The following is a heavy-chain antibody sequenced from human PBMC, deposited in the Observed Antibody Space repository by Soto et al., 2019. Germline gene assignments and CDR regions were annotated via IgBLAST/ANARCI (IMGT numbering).Heavy chain of an antibody. J-gene: IGHJ4*02. V-gene: IGHV1-69*01. Sequence: QVQLVQSGAEVRKPGSSVKVSCKASGGTLNNYAFTWVRQTHGQGLEWMGGIIAMFGTTNYAQKFQGRLTITADESTSTAYMDLTSLRSEDTDVYCYAREGIRSHHDSTGYYGLWGQGTLVTVSS. CDR2: IIAMFGTT. CDR1: GGTLNNYA. D-gene: IGHD3-22*01. CDR3: AREGIRSHHDSTGYYGL.